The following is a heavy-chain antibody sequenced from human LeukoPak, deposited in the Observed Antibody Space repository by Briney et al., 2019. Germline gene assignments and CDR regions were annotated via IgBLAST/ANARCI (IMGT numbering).Heavy chain of an antibody. CDR2: IYSGGST. Sequence: GGSLRLSCAASGFTVSSNYMSWVRQAPGKGLEWVSVIYSGGSTYYADSVKGRFTISRDNSKNTPYLQMNSLRAEDTAVYYCARDVGVPGYYFGMDVWGQGTTVTVSS. J-gene: IGHJ6*02. CDR3: ARDVGVPGYYFGMDV. V-gene: IGHV3-66*01. CDR1: GFTVSSNY. D-gene: IGHD2-2*01.